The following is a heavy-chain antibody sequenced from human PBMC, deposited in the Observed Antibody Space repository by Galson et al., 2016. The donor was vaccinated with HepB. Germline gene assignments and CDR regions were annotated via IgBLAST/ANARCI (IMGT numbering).Heavy chain of an antibody. CDR2: INNYTDGGTT. D-gene: IGHD5-18*01. J-gene: IGHJ4*02. Sequence: SLRLSCAASGFTFSRAWMNWVRQAPGKGLEWVGRINNYTDGGTTEYAAPMKGRFTFSRDESNNRLYLQMNSLKTEDTAVYYCTTSSTRGYTYGPSAYWGRGTLVAVSS. V-gene: IGHV3-15*01. CDR3: TTSSTRGYTYGPSAY. CDR1: GFTFSRAW.